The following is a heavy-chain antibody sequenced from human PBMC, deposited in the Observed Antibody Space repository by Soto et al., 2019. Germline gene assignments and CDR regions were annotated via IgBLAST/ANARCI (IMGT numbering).Heavy chain of an antibody. Sequence: QEQLVQSGAEVKKPGSSVKVSCKASGGTFGSFAFSWVRQAPGQGLEWMGGIIPVSGAAHYAQKFQGRVTITADESTSTAYMELSSLRSQDTAVYYCARALGCRSTSCTLDYWGQGTRVIVSS. J-gene: IGHJ4*02. D-gene: IGHD2-2*01. V-gene: IGHV1-69*01. CDR2: IIPVSGAA. CDR1: GGTFGSFA. CDR3: ARALGCRSTSCTLDY.